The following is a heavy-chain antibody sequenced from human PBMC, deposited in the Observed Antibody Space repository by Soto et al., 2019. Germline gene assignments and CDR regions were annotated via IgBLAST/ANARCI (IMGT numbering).Heavy chain of an antibody. CDR2: IYYSGST. J-gene: IGHJ6*02. CDR3: ARMWAHYDILTGYYPTGMDV. Sequence: QLQLQESGPGLVKPSETLSLTCTVSGGSISSSSYYWGWIRQPPGKGLEWIGSIYYSGSTYYNPSPKSRVTISVDTSKNQSSLKLSSVTAADTAVYYCARMWAHYDILTGYYPTGMDVWGQGTTVTVSS. CDR1: GGSISSSSYY. V-gene: IGHV4-39*01. D-gene: IGHD3-9*01.